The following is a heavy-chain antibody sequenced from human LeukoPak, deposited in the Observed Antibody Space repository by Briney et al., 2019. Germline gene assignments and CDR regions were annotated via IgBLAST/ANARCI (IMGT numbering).Heavy chain of an antibody. V-gene: IGHV4-59*01. D-gene: IGHD3-16*02. CDR2: IYYSGSA. J-gene: IGHJ4*02. Sequence: SETLSLTCSVSGGSFTTYYWSWIRQPPGRGLEWIGYIYYSGSANYNPSLKSRVTISVDTSKNQFSLNLSSVTAADTAVYYCAKARPPLRLGELSLDYWGQGTLVTVSS. CDR1: GGSFTTYY. CDR3: AKARPPLRLGELSLDY.